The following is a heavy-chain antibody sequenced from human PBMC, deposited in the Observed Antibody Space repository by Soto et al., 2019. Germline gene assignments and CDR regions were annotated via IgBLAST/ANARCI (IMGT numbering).Heavy chain of an antibody. J-gene: IGHJ5*02. Sequence: GGSLRLSCAASGLTFSSYGMHWVRQAPGKGLEWVAVIWYDGSNKYYADSVKGRFTISRDNSKNTLYLQMNSLRAEDTAVYYCARDQAIFGVVITPVFDPWGQGTLVTVSS. CDR2: IWYDGSNK. CDR3: ARDQAIFGVVITPVFDP. V-gene: IGHV3-33*01. D-gene: IGHD3-3*01. CDR1: GLTFSSYG.